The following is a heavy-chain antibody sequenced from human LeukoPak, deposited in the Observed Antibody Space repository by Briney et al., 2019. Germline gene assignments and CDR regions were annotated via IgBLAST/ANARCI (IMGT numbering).Heavy chain of an antibody. D-gene: IGHD6-19*01. CDR1: GFTFSSFG. V-gene: IGHV3-30*02. CDR3: AKDSVAVAGFLLI. CDR2: IRRDGDVI. Sequence: GGSLRLSCEASGFTFSSFGMHWVRQAPGKGLEWVAFIRRDGDVIYYADSVKGRFTISRDNSRNMVYLQLNSLRPEDTAVYYCAKDSVAVAGFLLIWGQGTMVTVSS. J-gene: IGHJ3*02.